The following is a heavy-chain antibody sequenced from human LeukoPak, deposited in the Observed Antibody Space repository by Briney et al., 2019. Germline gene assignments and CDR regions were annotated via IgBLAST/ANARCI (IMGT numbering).Heavy chain of an antibody. V-gene: IGHV5-51*01. CDR3: ARQSVAVAGSGGFDP. CDR2: IYPGDSYT. D-gene: IGHD6-19*01. CDR1: GYSFTNYW. J-gene: IGHJ5*02. Sequence: GESLKISCKGSGYSFTNYWIGWVRQMPGKGLEWMGIIYPGDSYTTYSPSFEGQVTISADKSISTAYLQWSSLKASDTAMYYCARQSVAVAGSGGFDPWGQGTLVTVSS.